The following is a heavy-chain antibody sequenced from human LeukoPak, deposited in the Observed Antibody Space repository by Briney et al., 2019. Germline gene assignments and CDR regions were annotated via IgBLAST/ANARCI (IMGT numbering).Heavy chain of an antibody. D-gene: IGHD5-18*01. V-gene: IGHV4-59*01. CDR1: GGSISSYY. CDR2: IYYSGST. Sequence: PSETLSLTCTVSGGSISSYYWSWMRQPPGKGLEWIGYIYYSGSTNYNPSLKSRVTISVDTSKNQFSLKLSSVTAADTAVYYCARVRDTAMAEAPFDYWGQGTLVTVSS. CDR3: ARVRDTAMAEAPFDY. J-gene: IGHJ4*02.